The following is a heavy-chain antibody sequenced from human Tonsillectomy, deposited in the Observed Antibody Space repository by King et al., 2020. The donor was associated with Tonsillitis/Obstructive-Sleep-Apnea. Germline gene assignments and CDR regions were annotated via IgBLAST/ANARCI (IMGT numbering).Heavy chain of an antibody. Sequence: QLVQSGGGLNQPGGSLRLSCEASGVTVSSNYMSWVRKAQGKGLEWVALIYTGGITYYADSVQGRFTISRDNSKNTQYLQMNSLRAEDTAVYYCARGGVIIASARFYYWGQGTLVTVSS. V-gene: IGHV3-53*01. CDR2: IYTGGIT. J-gene: IGHJ4*02. CDR1: GVTVSSNY. CDR3: ARGGVIIASARFYY. D-gene: IGHD3-10*01.